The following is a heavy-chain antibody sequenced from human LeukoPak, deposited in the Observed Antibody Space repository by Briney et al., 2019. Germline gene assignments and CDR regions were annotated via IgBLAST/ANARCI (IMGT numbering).Heavy chain of an antibody. Sequence: KPSETLSLTCAVYGGSFSGYYWSWIRQPPGKGLEWIGEINHSGSTNYNPSLKSRVTISVDTSKNQFSLKLSSVTAAETAVYYCARGLLFYTGWGQGTLVAVSS. J-gene: IGHJ4*02. V-gene: IGHV4-34*01. CDR1: GGSFSGYY. CDR3: ARGLLFYTG. CDR2: INHSGST. D-gene: IGHD3-16*01.